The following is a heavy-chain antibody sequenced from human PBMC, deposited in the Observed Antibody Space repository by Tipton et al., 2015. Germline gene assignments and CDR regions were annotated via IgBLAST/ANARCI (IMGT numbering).Heavy chain of an antibody. CDR2: ISRSGTNT. CDR3: VKDLAVPGDY. V-gene: IGHV3-23*01. J-gene: IGHJ4*02. D-gene: IGHD3-3*02. CDR1: GFTFTNYA. Sequence: SLRLSCAASGFTFTNYAMAWVRQAPGQGLEWVSTISRSGTNTHYADSVKGRFTISRDDSKNTLYLQMSSLRAEDTAVYYCVKDLAVPGDYWGQGTQVTVSS.